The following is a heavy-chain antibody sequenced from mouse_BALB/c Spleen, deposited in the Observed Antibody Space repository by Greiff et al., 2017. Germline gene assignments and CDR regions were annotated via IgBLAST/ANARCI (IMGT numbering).Heavy chain of an antibody. CDR3: ASYYYGSSYAMDY. CDR2: ISYSGST. D-gene: IGHD1-1*01. J-gene: IGHJ4*01. V-gene: IGHV3-2*02. CDR1: GYSITSDYA. Sequence: DVQLQESGPGLVKPSQSLSLTCTVTGYSITSDYAWNWIRQFPGNKLEWMGYISYSGSTSYNPSLKSRISITRDTSKNQFFLQLNSVTTEDTATYYCASYYYGSSYAMDYWGQGTSVTVSS.